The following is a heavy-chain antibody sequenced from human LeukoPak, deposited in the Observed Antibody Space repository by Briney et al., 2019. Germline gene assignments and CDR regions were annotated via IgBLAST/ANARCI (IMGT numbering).Heavy chain of an antibody. V-gene: IGHV1-18*01. J-gene: IGHJ4*02. CDR2: ISAYNGNT. Sequence: WASVKVSCKASGYTFTSYGISWVRQAPGQGLEWMGWISAYNGNTNYAQKLQGRVTMTTDTSTSTAYMELRSLRSDDTAVYYCARDRRTHCSGGSCYSVRFDYWGQGTLVTVSS. CDR3: ARDRRTHCSGGSCYSVRFDY. CDR1: GYTFTSYG. D-gene: IGHD2-15*01.